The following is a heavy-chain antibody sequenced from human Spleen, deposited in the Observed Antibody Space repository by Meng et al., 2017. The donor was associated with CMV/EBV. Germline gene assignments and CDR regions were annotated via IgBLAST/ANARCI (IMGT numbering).Heavy chain of an antibody. CDR1: GGSISSFY. CDR3: VAYLVGIGGRGY. V-gene: IGHV4-59*01. J-gene: IGHJ4*02. CDR2: IYYTGST. D-gene: IGHD1-26*01. Sequence: GSLRLSCSVSGGSISSFYWSWIRQPPGRGLEWIGYIYYTGSTNYNPSFKSRVTISVDTSKKQFSLNLTSVTAADTAVYYCVAYLVGIGGRGYWGQGTVVTVSS.